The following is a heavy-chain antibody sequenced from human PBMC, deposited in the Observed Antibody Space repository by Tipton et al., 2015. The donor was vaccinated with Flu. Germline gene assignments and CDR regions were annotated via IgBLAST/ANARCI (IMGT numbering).Heavy chain of an antibody. CDR3: ASQRPFDI. CDR2: INPGDSDT. CDR1: GYSLTSYW. Sequence: QLVQSGAEVKKPGESLKISCEASGYSLTSYWIGWVRQMPGKGLEWMGIINPGDSDTKYSPSFQGQVTISADKSISTVYLQWSSLKASDTAMYYCASQRPFDIWGQGTMVPVSS. J-gene: IGHJ3*02. V-gene: IGHV5-51*01.